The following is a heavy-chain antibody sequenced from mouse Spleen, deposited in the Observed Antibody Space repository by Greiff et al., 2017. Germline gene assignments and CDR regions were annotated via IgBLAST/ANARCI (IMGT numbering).Heavy chain of an antibody. V-gene: IGHV1-7*01. CDR1: GYTFTSYW. D-gene: IGHD1-1*01. CDR3: ARETDYYGSSPRWYFDV. J-gene: IGHJ1*01. Sequence: VQLQQSGAELAKPGASVKMSCKASGYTFTSYWMHWVKQRPGQGLEWIGYINPSTGYTEYNQKFKDKATLTADKSSSTAYMQLSSLTSEDSAVYYCARETDYYGSSPRWYFDVWGAGTTVTVSS. CDR2: INPSTGYT.